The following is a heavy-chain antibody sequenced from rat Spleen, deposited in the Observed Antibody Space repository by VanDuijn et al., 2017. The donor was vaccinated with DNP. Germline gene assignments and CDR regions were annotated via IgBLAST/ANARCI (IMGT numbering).Heavy chain of an antibody. CDR1: GFSLTSYT. J-gene: IGHJ3*01. CDR3: ARSHSTGLTWFAY. CDR2: MSSGGST. D-gene: IGHD1-4*01. V-gene: IGHV2-6*01. Sequence: QVQLKESGPGLVQPSQTLSLTCTVSGFSLTSYTLTWVRQPPGKGLEWIAAMSSGGSTYYNSALKSRLSISRDTSKSQVFLGMNSLQTEDTAMYFCARSHSTGLTWFAYWGQGTLVTVSS.